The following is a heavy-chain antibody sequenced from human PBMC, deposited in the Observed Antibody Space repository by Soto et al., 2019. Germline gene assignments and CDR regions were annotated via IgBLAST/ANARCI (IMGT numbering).Heavy chain of an antibody. CDR1: GFTFSSYG. Sequence: GGSLRLSCAASGFTFSSYGMHWVRQAPGKGLEWVAVIWYDGSNKYYADSVKGRFTISRDNSKNTLYLQMNSLRAEDTAVYYCARDHYDFWSGYYFKAQRPDYWGQGTLVTVSS. CDR2: IWYDGSNK. D-gene: IGHD3-3*01. CDR3: ARDHYDFWSGYYFKAQRPDY. V-gene: IGHV3-33*01. J-gene: IGHJ4*02.